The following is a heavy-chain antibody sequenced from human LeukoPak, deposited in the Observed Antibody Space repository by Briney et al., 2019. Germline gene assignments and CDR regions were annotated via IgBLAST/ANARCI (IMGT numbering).Heavy chain of an antibody. V-gene: IGHV3-33*06. J-gene: IGHJ4*02. D-gene: IGHD3-22*01. CDR1: GFTFSSYG. CDR3: AKEAEVITYFDY. Sequence: GGSLRLSCAASGFTFSSYGMHWVRQAPGKGLEWVAIIWYDGSNKYYADSVKGRFTISRDNSKNTLYLQMNSLRAEDTAVYYCAKEAEVITYFDYWGQGTLVTVSS. CDR2: IWYDGSNK.